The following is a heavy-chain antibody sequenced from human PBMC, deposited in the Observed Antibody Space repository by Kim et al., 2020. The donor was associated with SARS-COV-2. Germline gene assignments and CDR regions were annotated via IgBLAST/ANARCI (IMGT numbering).Heavy chain of an antibody. D-gene: IGHD1-26*01. J-gene: IGHJ6*02. V-gene: IGHV5-10-1*01. CDR1: GYSFTSYW. CDR2: IDPSDSYT. Sequence: GESLKISCKGSGYSFTSYWISWVRQMPGKGLEWMGRIDPSDSYTNYSPSFQGHVTISADKSISTAYLQWSSLKASDTAMYYCARRPTVIVGATPIYSGAPNIGDYGMDVWGQGTTVTVSS. CDR3: ARRPTVIVGATPIYSGAPNIGDYGMDV.